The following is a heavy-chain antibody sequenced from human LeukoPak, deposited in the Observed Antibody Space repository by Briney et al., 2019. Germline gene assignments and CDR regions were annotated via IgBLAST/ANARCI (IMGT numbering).Heavy chain of an antibody. J-gene: IGHJ4*02. CDR3: ARAYCSGGSCYPFDY. CDR1: GFTFSSYY. Sequence: GGSLRLSCAASGFTFSSYYMNWVRQAPGKGLEWVSAISSSSSYIYYADSVKGRFTISRDTAKNSLYLQMNSLRAEDTAVYYCARAYCSGGSCYPFDYWGQGTLVTVSS. V-gene: IGHV3-21*01. D-gene: IGHD2-15*01. CDR2: ISSSSSYI.